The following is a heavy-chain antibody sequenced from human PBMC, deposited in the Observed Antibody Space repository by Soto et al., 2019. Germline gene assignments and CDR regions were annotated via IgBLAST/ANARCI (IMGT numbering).Heavy chain of an antibody. CDR3: ARLHPRLGAHHMDV. CDR2: FDPEDGET. D-gene: IGHD2-21*02. J-gene: IGHJ6*03. Sequence: ASVKVSCKVSVYTLTELSMHWVRQAPGKGLEWMGGFDPEDGETIYAQKFQGRVTMTEDTSTDTAYMELRSLRSDDTAVYYCARLHPRLGAHHMDVWGKGTTVTVS. CDR1: VYTLTELS. V-gene: IGHV1-24*01.